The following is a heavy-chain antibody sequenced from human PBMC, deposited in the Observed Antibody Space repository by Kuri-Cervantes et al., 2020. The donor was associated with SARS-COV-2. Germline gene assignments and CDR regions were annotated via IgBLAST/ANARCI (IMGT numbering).Heavy chain of an antibody. D-gene: IGHD3-9*01. CDR1: GFTFSSYS. CDR3: ARCILTGHYNWFDP. CDR2: ISSSSSTI. Sequence: GGSLRLSCAASGFTFSSYSMNWVRQAPGKGLEWVSYISSSSSTIYYADSVKGRFTISRDNAKNSLYLQMNSLRDEDTAVYYCARCILTGHYNWFDPWGQGTLVTVSS. J-gene: IGHJ5*02. V-gene: IGHV3-48*02.